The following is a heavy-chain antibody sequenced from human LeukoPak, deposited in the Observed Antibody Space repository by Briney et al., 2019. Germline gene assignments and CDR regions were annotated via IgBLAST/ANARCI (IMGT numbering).Heavy chain of an antibody. V-gene: IGHV3-15*01. Sequence: AGGSLRLSCAASGFTFNTAWMTWVRQAPGKGLEWVGRIKSKTDGGTTDYAAPVKGRFTISRDDSKNTLFLQMNSLKTEDTAVYYCSTDIYYYDSSGDDAFDIWGQGTLVPVSS. CDR3: STDIYYYDSSGDDAFDI. CDR2: IKSKTDGGTT. CDR1: GFTFNTAW. J-gene: IGHJ3*02. D-gene: IGHD3-22*01.